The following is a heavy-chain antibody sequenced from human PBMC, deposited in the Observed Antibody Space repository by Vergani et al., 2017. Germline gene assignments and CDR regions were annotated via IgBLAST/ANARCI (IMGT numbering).Heavy chain of an antibody. CDR1: GGSISSSSYY. D-gene: IGHD1-26*01. Sequence: QLQLQESGPGLVKPSETLSLTCTVSGGSISSSSYYWGWIRQPPGKGLGWIGGIYYSGSTYYNPSLKSRVTISVDTSKNQFALKLSSVTAADTAVYYCARHDMGATGPWGQGTLVTVSS. V-gene: IGHV4-39*01. CDR2: IYYSGST. J-gene: IGHJ5*02. CDR3: ARHDMGATGP.